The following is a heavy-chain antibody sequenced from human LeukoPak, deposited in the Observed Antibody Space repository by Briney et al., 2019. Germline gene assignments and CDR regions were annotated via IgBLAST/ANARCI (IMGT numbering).Heavy chain of an antibody. J-gene: IGHJ5*02. D-gene: IGHD3-9*01. V-gene: IGHV3-11*06. CDR1: GFTFSGYY. CDR2: ISSSSSNT. Sequence: GGSLRLSCAAPGFTFSGYYMSWIRQVPGKGLEWFSYISSSSSNTNYADSVKGRFTISRDNAKNSLYLQMNSLRAEDTAVYYCARSGSLTGYCLWFDPWGQGTLVTVSS. CDR3: ARSGSLTGYCLWFDP.